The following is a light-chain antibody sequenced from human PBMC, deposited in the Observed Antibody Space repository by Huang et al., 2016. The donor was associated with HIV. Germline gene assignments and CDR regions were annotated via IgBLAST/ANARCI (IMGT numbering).Light chain of an antibody. CDR2: GAS. Sequence: EIELTQSPGTLSLSAGERATLSCRASQSVSSNYLAWYQQKPGLAPRLLIYGASNRATGIPARFSGSGSATDFTLTISGLEPEDFALYYCQHYYSSPYTFGQGTKLEIK. V-gene: IGKV3-20*01. CDR1: QSVSSNY. J-gene: IGKJ2*01. CDR3: QHYYSSPYT.